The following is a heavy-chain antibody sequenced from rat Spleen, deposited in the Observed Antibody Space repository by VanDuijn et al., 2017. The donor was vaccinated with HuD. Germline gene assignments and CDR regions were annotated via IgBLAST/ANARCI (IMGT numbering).Heavy chain of an antibody. D-gene: IGHD1-9*01. CDR3: TREGHTMDRATYWFAY. V-gene: IGHV2-32*01. Sequence: QVQLKESEPDLVQPSQTLSLTCTVSGFSLTNYHVHWVRQPPGKGLEWMGLMWNDGDTSYNSALKSRLSISRDTSRSQVFLKMSGLQTEDTAIYFCTREGHTMDRATYWFAYWGQGTLVTVSS. CDR2: MWNDGDT. J-gene: IGHJ3*01. CDR1: GFSLTNYH.